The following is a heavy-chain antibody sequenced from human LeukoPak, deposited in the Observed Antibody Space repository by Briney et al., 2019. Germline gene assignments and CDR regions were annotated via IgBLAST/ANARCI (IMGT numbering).Heavy chain of an antibody. D-gene: IGHD3-16*01. CDR2: INSNGSTT. J-gene: IGHJ3*02. CDR1: GCTFSCYW. CDR3: SNGWGHAFDI. Sequence: PGESQRLSCAVSGCTFSCYWMHWVRPVPGKGLAWVSRINSNGSTTSFEDPVKGRFTISRDNAKNTLYVQMTRLTSEDTAVYYCSNGWGHAFDIWGRGTMITVSS. V-gene: IGHV3-74*01.